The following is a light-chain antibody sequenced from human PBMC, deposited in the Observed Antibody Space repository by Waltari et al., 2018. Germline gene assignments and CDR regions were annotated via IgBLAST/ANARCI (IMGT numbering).Light chain of an antibody. CDR2: GAF. CDR3: QQYNFWPRT. J-gene: IGKJ1*01. V-gene: IGKV3D-15*01. CDR1: QRIGNN. Sequence: DIVMTQSPGTLSVSPGDRATPSCRASQRIGNNLAWYQQKRGQAPRLLIFGAFTRATDIPARFSGSGSGTEFTLTISSVQSEDFAVYYCQQYNFWPRTFGLGTKVEI.